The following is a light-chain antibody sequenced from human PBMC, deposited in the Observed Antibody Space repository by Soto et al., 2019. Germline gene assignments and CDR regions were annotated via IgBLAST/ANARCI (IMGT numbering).Light chain of an antibody. CDR3: SSYTRSSTVV. Sequence: QSVLTQPASVSGSPGQSITISCTGTSSDVGGYNYVSWYQQHPGKAPKLMIYDVSNRPSGVSNLFSGSKSGNTASLTISGLEAEDEADYYCSSYTRSSTVVFGGGTKLTVL. V-gene: IGLV2-14*01. CDR1: SSDVGGYNY. J-gene: IGLJ2*01. CDR2: DVS.